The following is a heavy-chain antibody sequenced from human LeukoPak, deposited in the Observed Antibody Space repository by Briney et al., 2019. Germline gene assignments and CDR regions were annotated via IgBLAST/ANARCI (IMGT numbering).Heavy chain of an antibody. J-gene: IGHJ5*02. CDR3: AKDLRSGSYSFWFDP. CDR2: ISWNSGSI. CDR1: GFTFDDYA. V-gene: IGHV3-9*01. Sequence: GGSLRLSCAASGFTFDDYAMHWVRQAPGKGLEWVSGISWNSGSIGYADSMKGRFTISRDNAKNSLYLQMNSLRAEDTALYYCAKDLRSGSYSFWFDPWGQGTLVTVSS. D-gene: IGHD1-26*01.